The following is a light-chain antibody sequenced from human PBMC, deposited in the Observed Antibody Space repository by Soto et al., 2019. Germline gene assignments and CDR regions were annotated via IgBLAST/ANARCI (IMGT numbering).Light chain of an antibody. CDR3: QQYNSYSPLT. Sequence: DIKMTQSPSTLSVSVGDRVTITCRASQSIRSGLAWYQQKPGRAPKLLIYDASSLGSAVASTFSGSASGTEFALTISSLRPDDFATYYCQQYNSYSPLTFGGGTKVDIK. J-gene: IGKJ4*01. CDR2: DAS. CDR1: QSIRSG. V-gene: IGKV1-5*01.